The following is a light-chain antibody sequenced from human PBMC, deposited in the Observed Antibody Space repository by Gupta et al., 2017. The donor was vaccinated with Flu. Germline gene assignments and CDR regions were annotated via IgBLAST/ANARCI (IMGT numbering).Light chain of an antibody. V-gene: IGLV2-23*01. CDR2: EDS. Sequence: QSALTQSASVSGSPGQSITISCIGTSSDVEIYNLVSWYQQHPGKAPKLIIYEDSKRPSGVSSRFSGSKSGNTASLTISGLQAEDEADYYCCSYAGSRTWVFGGGTKLTVL. CDR1: SSDVEIYNL. J-gene: IGLJ3*02. CDR3: CSYAGSRTWV.